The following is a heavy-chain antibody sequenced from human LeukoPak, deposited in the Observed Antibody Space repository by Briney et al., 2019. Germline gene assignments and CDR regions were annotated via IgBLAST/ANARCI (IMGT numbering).Heavy chain of an antibody. CDR2: IYYSGST. J-gene: IGHJ4*02. CDR1: GGSISSYY. V-gene: IGHV4-59*01. CDR3: ASGWQQLVFDY. D-gene: IGHD6-13*01. Sequence: SETLSLTCTVSGGSISSYYWSWIRQPPGKGLEWIGYIYYSGSTNYNPSLKSRVTISVDTSKNRFSLKLSSVTAADTAVYYCASGWQQLVFDYWGQGTLVTVSS.